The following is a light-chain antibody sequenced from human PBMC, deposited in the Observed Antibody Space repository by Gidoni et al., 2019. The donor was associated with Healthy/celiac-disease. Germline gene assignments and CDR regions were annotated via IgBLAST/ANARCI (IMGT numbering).Light chain of an antibody. CDR3: CSYAGSYTFVV. Sequence: QSALTQPRSVSGSPGQSVTISCTATSSDAGGYNYVSWYQQHPGKAPKLMIYDVSKRPTGVPDRFSGSKSGNTASLTISGLQAEDEADYYCCSYAGSYTFVVFGGGTKLTV. CDR2: DVS. J-gene: IGLJ2*01. CDR1: SSDAGGYNY. V-gene: IGLV2-11*01.